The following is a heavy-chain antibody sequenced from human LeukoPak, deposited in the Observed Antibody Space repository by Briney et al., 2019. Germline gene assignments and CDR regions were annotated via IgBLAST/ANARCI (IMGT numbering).Heavy chain of an antibody. D-gene: IGHD1-26*01. CDR1: GFTFSSYW. CDR2: IKQDESEK. J-gene: IGHJ4*02. V-gene: IGHV3-7*01. Sequence: GGSLRLSCAASGFTFSSYWMSWVRQAPGKGLEWVANIKQDESEKYYVDSVKGRFTISRDNAKNSLYLQMNSLRAEDTAVYYYARLPGSYWASYFDYWGQGTLVTVSS. CDR3: ARLPGSYWASYFDY.